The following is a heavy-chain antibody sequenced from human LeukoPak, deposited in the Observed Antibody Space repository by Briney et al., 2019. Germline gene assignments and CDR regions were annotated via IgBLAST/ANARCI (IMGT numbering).Heavy chain of an antibody. J-gene: IGHJ4*02. Sequence: GGSLRLSCAASGFSFSGYWMHWVRQAPGKGLVWVSLINIDGSRTTYADSVKGRFTISRDNAKNTLYLQMNGLRAEDTAIYYCAKDPSWEPPGNWGQGTLVTVSS. D-gene: IGHD1-26*01. V-gene: IGHV3-74*01. CDR3: AKDPSWEPPGN. CDR1: GFSFSGYW. CDR2: INIDGSRT.